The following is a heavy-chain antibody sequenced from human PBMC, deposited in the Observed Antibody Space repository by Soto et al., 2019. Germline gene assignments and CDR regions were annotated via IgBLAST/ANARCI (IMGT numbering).Heavy chain of an antibody. D-gene: IGHD1-26*01. CDR2: IKPAIGSA. V-gene: IGHV1-69*01. CDR3: ARGLLVGHETVDY. J-gene: IGHJ4*02. CDR1: GDIFSTYA. Sequence: QVQVVQSGAEVKEPGSSVKVSCKASGDIFSTYAINWVRQAPGQGHVWMGGIKPAIGSANYAPTFQGRLTITADDLTATAYMDLTSLTSEDTAVYYCARGLLVGHETVDYWGQGTLVTVSS.